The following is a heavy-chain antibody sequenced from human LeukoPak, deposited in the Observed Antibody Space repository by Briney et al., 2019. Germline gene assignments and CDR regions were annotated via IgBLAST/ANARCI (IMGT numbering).Heavy chain of an antibody. CDR1: GYTFSGYY. CDR3: AGEDNSSGYRPFDI. V-gene: IGHV1-2*06. Sequence: ASVTVSFTASGYTFSGYYIHWVRQAPGQGLEWMGRINPNNGGTNYAQKFQGRVTMTRDMSMSTAYMELSRLRSDDTAVYYCAGEDNSSGYRPFDIWGQGTMVTVPS. CDR2: INPNNGGT. D-gene: IGHD3-22*01. J-gene: IGHJ3*02.